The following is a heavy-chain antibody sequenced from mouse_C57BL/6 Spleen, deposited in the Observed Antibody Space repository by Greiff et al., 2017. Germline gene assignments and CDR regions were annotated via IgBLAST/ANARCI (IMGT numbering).Heavy chain of an antibody. J-gene: IGHJ1*03. Sequence: QVQLKQPGAELVRPGSSVKLSCKASGYPFTSYWMDWVKQRPGQGLEWIGNIYPFDSETHYNQKFKDKATLTVDKSSSTAYMQLSSLTSEDAAVYYCAITTVVGWYFDVWGTGTTVTVSS. CDR2: IYPFDSET. V-gene: IGHV1-61*01. CDR1: GYPFTSYW. CDR3: AITTVVGWYFDV. D-gene: IGHD1-1*01.